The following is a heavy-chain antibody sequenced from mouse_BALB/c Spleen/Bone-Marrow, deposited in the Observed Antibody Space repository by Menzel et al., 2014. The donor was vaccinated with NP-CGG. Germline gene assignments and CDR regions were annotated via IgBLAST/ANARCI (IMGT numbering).Heavy chain of an antibody. J-gene: IGHJ4*01. V-gene: IGHV5-6-2*01. Sequence: EVQVVESGGGLVKLGGSLKLSCAASGFTFSSYYMSWVRRTPEKRLELVAAINSNGGGTYYPDTVKGRFTISRDNAKNTLYLQMSSLRSGDTALYYCARRFTTGVTTGAMDYWGQGTSVTVSS. D-gene: IGHD1-1*01. CDR1: GFTFSSYY. CDR2: INSNGGGT. CDR3: ARRFTTGVTTGAMDY.